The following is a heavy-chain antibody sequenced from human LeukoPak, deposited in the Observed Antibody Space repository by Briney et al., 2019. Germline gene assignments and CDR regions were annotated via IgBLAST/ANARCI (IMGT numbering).Heavy chain of an antibody. V-gene: IGHV4-38-2*02. CDR3: ARRFTVTTVNWFDP. Sequence: SETLSLTCTVCGYSISSGYYWGWIRQPPGKGLEWIGSISHSGSTYYNPSLKSRVTISVDTSKNQFSLKLSSVTAADTAVYYCARRFTVTTVNWFDPWGQGTLVTVSS. CDR1: GYSISSGYY. CDR2: ISHSGST. J-gene: IGHJ5*02. D-gene: IGHD4-11*01.